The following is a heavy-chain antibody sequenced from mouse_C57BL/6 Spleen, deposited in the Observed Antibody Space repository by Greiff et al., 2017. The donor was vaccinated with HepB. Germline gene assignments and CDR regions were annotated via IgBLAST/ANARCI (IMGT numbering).Heavy chain of an antibody. Sequence: QVQLQQPGAELVMPGASVKLSCKASGYTFTSYWTHWVKQRPGQGLEWIGEIDPSDSYTNYNQKFKGKSTLTVDKSSSTAYMQLSSLTSEDSAVYYCARDYGSSYGYFDVWGTGTTVTVSS. V-gene: IGHV1-69*01. CDR3: ARDYGSSYGYFDV. J-gene: IGHJ1*03. D-gene: IGHD1-1*01. CDR1: GYTFTSYW. CDR2: IDPSDSYT.